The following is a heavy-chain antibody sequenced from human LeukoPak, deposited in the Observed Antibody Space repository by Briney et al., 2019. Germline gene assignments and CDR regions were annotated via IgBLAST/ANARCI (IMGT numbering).Heavy chain of an antibody. Sequence: AGGSLRLSCAASGFTFSSYWMHWVRQVPGKGLVWVSRINPDGSSTTYADSVKGRFTISRDNAKNTLYLQMNSLGVEDTAVYYCTRASTGSHGDYWGQGTLVTISS. CDR3: TRASTGSHGDY. V-gene: IGHV3-74*01. J-gene: IGHJ4*02. D-gene: IGHD1-26*01. CDR1: GFTFSSYW. CDR2: INPDGSST.